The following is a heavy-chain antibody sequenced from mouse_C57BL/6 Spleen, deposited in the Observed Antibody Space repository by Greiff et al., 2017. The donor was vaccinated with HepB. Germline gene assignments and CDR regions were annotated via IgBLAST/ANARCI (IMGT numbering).Heavy chain of an antibody. CDR2: IYPGSGST. CDR3: AKYDYDGAPWFAY. CDR1: GYTFTSYW. J-gene: IGHJ3*01. D-gene: IGHD2-4*01. V-gene: IGHV1-55*01. Sequence: QVQLKQPGAELVKPGASVKMSCKASGYTFTSYWITWVKQRPGQGLEWIGDIYPGSGSTNYNEKFKSKATLTVDTSSSTAYMQLSSLTSEDSAVYYCAKYDYDGAPWFAYWGQGTLVTVSA.